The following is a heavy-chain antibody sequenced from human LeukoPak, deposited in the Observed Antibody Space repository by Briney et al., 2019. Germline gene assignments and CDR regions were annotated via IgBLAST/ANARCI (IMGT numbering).Heavy chain of an antibody. Sequence: PGRSLRLSCAASGFTFSGQAMHWVRQAPGKGLEWVAVIWYDGSNKYYADSVKGRFTISRDNSKNTLYLQMNSLRAEDTAVYYCARDQDPGSGSYGYYYYYGMDVWGQGTTVTVSS. D-gene: IGHD3-10*01. CDR2: IWYDGSNK. CDR3: ARDQDPGSGSYGYYYYYGMDV. CDR1: GFTFSGQA. V-gene: IGHV3-33*08. J-gene: IGHJ6*02.